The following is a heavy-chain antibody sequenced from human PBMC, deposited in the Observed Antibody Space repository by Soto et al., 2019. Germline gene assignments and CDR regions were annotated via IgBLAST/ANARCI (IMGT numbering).Heavy chain of an antibody. CDR2: IYYSGST. V-gene: IGHV4-31*03. D-gene: IGHD4-17*01. J-gene: IGHJ4*02. CDR1: GGSISSGGYY. CDR3: ARADSTVTTTYFDY. Sequence: SETLSLTCPVSGGSISSGGYYWSWIRQHPGKGLEWIGYIYYSGSTYYNPSLKSRVTISVDTSKNQFSLKLSSVTAADTAVYYCARADSTVTTTYFDYWGQGTLVTVSS.